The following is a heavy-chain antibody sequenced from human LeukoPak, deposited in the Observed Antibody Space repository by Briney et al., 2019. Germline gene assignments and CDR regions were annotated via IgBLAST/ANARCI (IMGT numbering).Heavy chain of an antibody. CDR3: VYGGSYYVA. CDR1: GFTFSNYG. J-gene: IGHJ5*02. Sequence: GGTLRLSCAASGFTFSNYGMSWVRQAPGTGLELVANIKEDGSEKYYVDSVKGRFTISRDNAKNSLYLQMNSLRAEDTAVYYCVYGGSYYVAWGQGILVTVSS. V-gene: IGHV3-7*01. CDR2: IKEDGSEK. D-gene: IGHD3-10*01.